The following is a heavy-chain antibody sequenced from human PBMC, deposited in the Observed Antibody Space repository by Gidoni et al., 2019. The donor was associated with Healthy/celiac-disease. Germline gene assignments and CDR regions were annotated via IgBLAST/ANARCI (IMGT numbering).Heavy chain of an antibody. CDR2: INSDGSST. J-gene: IGHJ2*01. CDR1: GFPFSSYW. Sequence: EVQLVESGGGLVQPGGSLRLSCAASGFPFSSYWMHWVRQAPGKGLVWVSRINSDGSSTSYADSVKGRFNNTRDNAKNEMDLKRNSLRAEDTAVYYCARDGGGKGPEAPDWYCDLWGRGTLVTVSS. CDR3: ARDGGGKGPEAPDWYCDL. D-gene: IGHD2-15*01. V-gene: IGHV3-74*01.